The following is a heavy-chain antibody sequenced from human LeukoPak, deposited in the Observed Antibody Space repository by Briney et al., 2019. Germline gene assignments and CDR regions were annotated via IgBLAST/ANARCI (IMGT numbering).Heavy chain of an antibody. J-gene: IGHJ1*01. D-gene: IGHD1-26*01. CDR2: ISYDGSNK. Sequence: GGSLRLSCAASGFTFSSYGMHWVRQAPGKGLEWVAVISYDGSNKYYADSVKGRFTISRDNSKNTLYLQMNSLRAEDTAVYYCAPIGIVGGPEAYFQHWGQGTLVTVSS. CDR3: APIGIVGGPEAYFQH. V-gene: IGHV3-30*03. CDR1: GFTFSSYG.